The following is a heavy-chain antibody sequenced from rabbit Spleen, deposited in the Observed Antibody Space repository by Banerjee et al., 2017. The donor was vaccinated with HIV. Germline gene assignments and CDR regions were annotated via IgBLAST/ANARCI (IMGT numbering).Heavy chain of an antibody. D-gene: IGHD1-1*01. V-gene: IGHV1S7*01. CDR2: IDPFFGTT. CDR1: GFDFSSYG. Sequence: QQLEESGGGLVQPGGSLKLSCKASGFDFSSYGVSWVRQAPGKGLEWIGYIDPFFGTTYYASWVNGRFTISSHNAQNTLYLQLNSLTVADTATYFCVRGASSSGYYNLWGQGTLVTVS. CDR3: VRGASSSGYYNL. J-gene: IGHJ4*01.